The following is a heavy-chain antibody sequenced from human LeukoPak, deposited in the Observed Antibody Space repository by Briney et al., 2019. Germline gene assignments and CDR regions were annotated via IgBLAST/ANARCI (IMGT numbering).Heavy chain of an antibody. J-gene: IGHJ4*02. CDR2: INSDGSMT. Sequence: GGSLSLSCAASGFTFSGYWMHWVRQPPGKGLVWVSRINSDGSMTNYADSVKGRFTISRDNANTLYLQMNGLRAEGTAVYYCVRGTAFWNGVDYWGQGTLVTVSS. V-gene: IGHV3-74*01. CDR3: VRGTAFWNGVDY. D-gene: IGHD3-3*01. CDR1: GFTFSGYW.